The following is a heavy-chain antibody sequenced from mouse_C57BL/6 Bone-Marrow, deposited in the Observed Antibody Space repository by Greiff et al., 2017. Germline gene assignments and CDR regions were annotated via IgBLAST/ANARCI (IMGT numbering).Heavy chain of an antibody. D-gene: IGHD2-3*01. CDR3: ASSIYDGYYEGAWFAY. CDR1: GFTFSDYG. CDR2: ISSGSSTI. J-gene: IGHJ3*01. V-gene: IGHV5-17*01. Sequence: EVKLMESGGGLVKPGGSLKLSCAASGFTFSDYGMHWVRQAPEKGLEWVAYISSGSSTIYYADTVKGRFTISSDNAKNTLFLQMTSLRSEDTAMYYCASSIYDGYYEGAWFAYWGQGTLVTVSA.